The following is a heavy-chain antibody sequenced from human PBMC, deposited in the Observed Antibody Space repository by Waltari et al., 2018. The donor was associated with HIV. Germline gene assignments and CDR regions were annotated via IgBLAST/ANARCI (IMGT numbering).Heavy chain of an antibody. J-gene: IGHJ2*01. CDR2: VYHSGTT. D-gene: IGHD1-26*01. Sequence: QVQLEESGPGLVKPSETLSLNCLVSGYSISSGYYWGWVRQSPGRRLEWIGNVYHSGTTFYNPSLKSRVTMSVDTSKNQFSLMLRSVTAADTALYYCVRDFSGAVVHWYFDLWGRGALVTVSS. CDR1: GYSISSGYY. V-gene: IGHV4-38-2*02. CDR3: VRDFSGAVVHWYFDL.